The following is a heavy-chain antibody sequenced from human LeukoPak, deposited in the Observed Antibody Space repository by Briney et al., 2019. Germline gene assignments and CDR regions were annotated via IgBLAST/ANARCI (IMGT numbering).Heavy chain of an antibody. CDR2: ISGSGGST. Sequence: AGGSLRLSCAASGFTFSSYAMSWVRQAPGKGLEWVSAISGSGGSTYYADSVKGRFTISRDNSKNTLYLEMNSLTREDTAVYYCARADYCIGDCFHAAFDIWGQGTVVTVSS. D-gene: IGHD2-21*02. V-gene: IGHV3-23*01. CDR1: GFTFSSYA. CDR3: ARADYCIGDCFHAAFDI. J-gene: IGHJ3*02.